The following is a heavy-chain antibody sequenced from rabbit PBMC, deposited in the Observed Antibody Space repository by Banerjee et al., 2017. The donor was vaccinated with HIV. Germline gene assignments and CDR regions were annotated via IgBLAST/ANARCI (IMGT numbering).Heavy chain of an antibody. CDR1: GFSFSNGYV. Sequence: ASGFSFSNGYVMCWVRQAPGKGLEWIGYITYGGSAYYASWAKGRFTISRTSSTTVTLQMTSLTAADTATYFCARDLAGVIGWNFGLWGPGTLVTVS. V-gene: IGHV1S40*01. D-gene: IGHD4-1*01. CDR2: ITYGGSA. J-gene: IGHJ4*01. CDR3: ARDLAGVIGWNFGL.